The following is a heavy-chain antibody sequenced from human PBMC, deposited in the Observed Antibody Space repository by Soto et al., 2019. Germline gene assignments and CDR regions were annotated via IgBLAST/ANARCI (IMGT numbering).Heavy chain of an antibody. CDR1: GFTFSSYA. CDR2: ISGSGGST. V-gene: IGHV3-23*01. Sequence: PGGSLRLSCAASGFTFSSYAMSWVRQAPGKGLEWVSAISGSGGSTYYADSVKGRFTISRDNSKNTLYLQMNSLRAEDTAVYYCARALRYSYGYYFDYWGQGTLVTVSS. J-gene: IGHJ4*02. D-gene: IGHD5-18*01. CDR3: ARALRYSYGYYFDY.